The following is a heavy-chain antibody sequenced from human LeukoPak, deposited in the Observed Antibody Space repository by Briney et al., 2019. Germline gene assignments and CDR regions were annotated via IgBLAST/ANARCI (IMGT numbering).Heavy chain of an antibody. Sequence: ASVKVSCKVSGYTLTELSMHWVRQAPGKGLEWMGGFDPEDGETIYAQKFQGRVTMTEDTSTDTAYMELSSLRSEDTAVYYCARDWADYGGNSALDYWGQGTLVTVSS. CDR2: FDPEDGET. D-gene: IGHD4-23*01. J-gene: IGHJ4*02. V-gene: IGHV1-24*01. CDR1: GYTLTELS. CDR3: ARDWADYGGNSALDY.